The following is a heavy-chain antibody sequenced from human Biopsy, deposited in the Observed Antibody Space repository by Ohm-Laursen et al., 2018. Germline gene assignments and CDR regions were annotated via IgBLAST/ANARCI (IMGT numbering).Heavy chain of an antibody. CDR3: ARDRGYYSDRTVPGYFDL. J-gene: IGHJ2*01. Sequence: SETLSLTCAVYGGSFSDYYWSWIRQPPGRGLEWIGYVYYTGSTDYNPSLQSRVTISVDTSKNHFSLRLRSVTPADTAIYYCARDRGYYSDRTVPGYFDLWGRGTLVTVSS. D-gene: IGHD3-22*01. CDR1: GGSFSDYY. V-gene: IGHV4-59*01. CDR2: VYYTGST.